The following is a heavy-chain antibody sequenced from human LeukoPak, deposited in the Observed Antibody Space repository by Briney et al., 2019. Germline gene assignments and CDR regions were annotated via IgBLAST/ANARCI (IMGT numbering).Heavy chain of an antibody. V-gene: IGHV3-30*01. Sequence: GGSLRLSCAASGFTFSSYAMHWVRQAPGKGLEWVAVISYDGSNKYYADSVKGRFTISRDNSKNTLYLQMNSLRAEDTAVYYCAREWVRGAMAPLSLGTDVWGQGTLVTVSS. J-gene: IGHJ4*02. CDR3: AREWVRGAMAPLSLGTDV. CDR1: GFTFSSYA. CDR2: ISYDGSNK. D-gene: IGHD3-10*01.